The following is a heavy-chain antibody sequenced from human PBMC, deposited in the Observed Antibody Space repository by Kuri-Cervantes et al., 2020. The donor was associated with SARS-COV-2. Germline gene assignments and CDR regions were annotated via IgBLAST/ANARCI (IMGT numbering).Heavy chain of an antibody. J-gene: IGHJ6*02. D-gene: IGHD1-26*01. CDR3: ARGTVGAPGGGMDV. V-gene: IGHV4-61*02. CDR1: GGSISSGSYY. CDR2: IYTSGST. Sequence: SETLSLTCTVSGGSISSGSYYWSWIRQPAGKGLEWIGRIYTSGSTNYNPSLKSRVTISVDTSKNQFSLKLRSVTAADTAVYYCARGTVGAPGGGMDVWGQGTTVTVSS.